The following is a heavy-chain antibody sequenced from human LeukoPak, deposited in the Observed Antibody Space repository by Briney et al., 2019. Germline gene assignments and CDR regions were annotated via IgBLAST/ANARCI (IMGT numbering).Heavy chain of an antibody. V-gene: IGHV4-38-2*02. Sequence: SETLSLTCTVSGYSISSGYYWGWIRQPPGKGLEWIGSIYHSGSTYYNPSLKSRVTISVDTSKNQFSLKLSSVTAADTAVYYCARVGDYALKDWGQGTLVTVSS. CDR3: ARVGDYALKD. CDR2: IYHSGST. J-gene: IGHJ4*02. D-gene: IGHD3-16*01. CDR1: GYSISSGYY.